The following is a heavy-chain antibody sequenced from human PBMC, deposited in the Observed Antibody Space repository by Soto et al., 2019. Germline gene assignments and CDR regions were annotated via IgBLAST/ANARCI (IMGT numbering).Heavy chain of an antibody. CDR3: ARESRGIAAAPGVFDY. V-gene: IGHV4-30-4*01. CDR1: GGSISSGDYY. Sequence: SETLSLTCTVSGGSISSGDYYWSWIRQPPGKGLEWIGYIYYSGSTYYNPSLKSRVTISVDTPKNQFSLKLSSVTAADTAVYYCARESRGIAAAPGVFDYWGQGTLVTVSS. CDR2: IYYSGST. D-gene: IGHD6-13*01. J-gene: IGHJ4*02.